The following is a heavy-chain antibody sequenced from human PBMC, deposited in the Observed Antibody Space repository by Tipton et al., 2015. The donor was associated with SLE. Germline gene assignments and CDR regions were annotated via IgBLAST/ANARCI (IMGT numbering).Heavy chain of an antibody. V-gene: IGHV4-59*01. CDR2: IYYSGST. Sequence: TLSLTCTVSGGSISSYYWSWIRQPPGKGLEWIGYIYYSGSTNYNPSLKSRATISVDTSKNQFSLKLSSVTAADTAVYYCARVPAFYYYYMDVWGKGTTVTVSS. CDR3: ARVPAFYYYYMDV. CDR1: GGSISSYY. J-gene: IGHJ6*03. D-gene: IGHD2-2*01.